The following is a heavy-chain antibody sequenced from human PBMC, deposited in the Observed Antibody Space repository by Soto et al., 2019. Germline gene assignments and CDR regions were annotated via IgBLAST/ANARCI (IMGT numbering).Heavy chain of an antibody. J-gene: IGHJ3*02. D-gene: IGHD1-1*01. CDR3: ARSYNWNERRDAFDI. CDR1: GYTFTGYY. V-gene: IGHV1-2*04. Sequence: SSVKVSCKASGYTFTGYYMHWVRQAPGQGLEWMGWINPNSGGTNYAQKFQGWVTMTRDTSISTAYMELSRLRSDDTAVYYCARSYNWNERRDAFDIWGQGTMVTVSS. CDR2: INPNSGGT.